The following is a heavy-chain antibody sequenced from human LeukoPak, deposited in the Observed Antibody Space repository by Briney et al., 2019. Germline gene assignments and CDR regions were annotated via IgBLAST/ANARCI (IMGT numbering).Heavy chain of an antibody. CDR1: GYTFTGYY. CDR2: INPDNGGT. D-gene: IGHD5-12*01. V-gene: IGHV1-2*02. Sequence: ASVKVSCKASGYTFTGYYLHWVRQAPGQGLEWMGWINPDNGGTDYAQKFQGRVTMTRDMSISTAYMELSRLRSDDTAVYYCARDPSNSGYDYLYYFDYWGQGTLVTVSS. CDR3: ARDPSNSGYDYLYYFDY. J-gene: IGHJ4*02.